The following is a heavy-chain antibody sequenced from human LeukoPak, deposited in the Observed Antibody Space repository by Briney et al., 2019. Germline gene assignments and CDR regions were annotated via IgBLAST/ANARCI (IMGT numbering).Heavy chain of an antibody. D-gene: IGHD5-24*01. J-gene: IGHJ3*02. CDR1: GYRFTNYW. Sequence: GQSLKISCKSSGYRFTNYWIGWVRQMPGKGLEWVGVIYLDDSDARYSPSFQGQVTMSADKSISTAYLQWSSLMASDTAIYYCARQRDGYINDAFDIWDQGTMVTVSS. CDR3: ARQRDGYINDAFDI. CDR2: IYLDDSDA. V-gene: IGHV5-51*01.